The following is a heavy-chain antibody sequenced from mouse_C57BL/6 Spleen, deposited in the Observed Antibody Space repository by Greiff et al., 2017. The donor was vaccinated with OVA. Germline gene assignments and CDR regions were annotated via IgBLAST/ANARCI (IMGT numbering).Heavy chain of an antibody. CDR2: IYPSDSET. CDR1: GYTFTSYW. Sequence: VQLQQPGAELVRPGSSVKLSCKASGYTFTSYWMDWVKQRPGQGLEWIGNIYPSDSETHYNQKFKDKATLTVDKSSSTAYMQLSSLTSEGSAVYYCAREGRTAQVPFADWGQGTLVTVSA. D-gene: IGHD3-2*02. J-gene: IGHJ3*01. CDR3: AREGRTAQVPFAD. V-gene: IGHV1-61*01.